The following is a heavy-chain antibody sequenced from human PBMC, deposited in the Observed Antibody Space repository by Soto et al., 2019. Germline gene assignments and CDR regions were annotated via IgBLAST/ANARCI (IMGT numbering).Heavy chain of an antibody. V-gene: IGHV3-53*01. J-gene: IGHJ4*02. D-gene: IGHD3-10*01. CDR3: APTRGGGGY. CDR1: GFTVSNNY. Sequence: EVQLVESGGGLIQPGGSLRLSCAVSGFTVSNNYMSWVRQAPGKGLEGVSVIYSGGYTAYGDSVKGRFTISRDNSKNTLYLQRNSLGAAAPAVFSGAPTRGGGGYWGQGTLVTVSS. CDR2: IYSGGYT.